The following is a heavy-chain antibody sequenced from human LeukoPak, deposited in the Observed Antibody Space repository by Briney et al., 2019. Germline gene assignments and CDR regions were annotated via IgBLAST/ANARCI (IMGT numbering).Heavy chain of an antibody. D-gene: IGHD1-26*01. V-gene: IGHV3-23*01. CDR2: ISDSGGNT. CDR1: GFSFSSYA. CDR3: AKDAGRSDVDYFDY. Sequence: GGSLRLSCAASGFSFSSYAMSWVRQVPGKGLEWVSAISDSGGNTYYADFVRGRFTISRDNSKNTLYLQMNSLRAEDTAMYFCAKDAGRSDVDYFDYWGQGTLVTVSS. J-gene: IGHJ4*02.